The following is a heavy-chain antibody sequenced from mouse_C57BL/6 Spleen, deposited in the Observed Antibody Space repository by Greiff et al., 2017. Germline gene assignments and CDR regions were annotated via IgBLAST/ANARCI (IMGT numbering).Heavy chain of an antibody. CDR2: IRNKTNNHAT. CDR1: GFTFSDAW. V-gene: IGHV6-6*01. J-gene: IGHJ2*01. CDR3: TNTTVVARNYFDY. Sequence: EVQGVESGGGLVQPGGSMKLSCAASGFTFSDAWMDWVRQSPEKGLEWVAEIRNKTNNHATYYAESVKGRFTISKDDSKSSVYLQMNSLRAEDTGIYYCTNTTVVARNYFDYWGQGTTLTVSS. D-gene: IGHD1-1*01.